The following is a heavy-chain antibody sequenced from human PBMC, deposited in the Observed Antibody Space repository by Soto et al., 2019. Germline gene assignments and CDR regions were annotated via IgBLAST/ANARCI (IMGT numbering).Heavy chain of an antibody. D-gene: IGHD2-15*01. CDR3: ARVYCSGGSCYHPDY. CDR1: GFTFSSYW. Sequence: EVQLVESGGGLVQPGGSLRLSCAASGFTFSSYWMHWVRQAPGKGLVWVSRINSDGSSTSYADSVKGHFTISRDNAKNTRYLEINSLSAEDTAVYYCARVYCSGGSCYHPDYSGQGTLDTVST. J-gene: IGHJ4*02. V-gene: IGHV3-74*01. CDR2: INSDGSST.